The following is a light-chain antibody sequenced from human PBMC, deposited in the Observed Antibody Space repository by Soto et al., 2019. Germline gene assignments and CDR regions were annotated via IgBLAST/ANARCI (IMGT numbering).Light chain of an antibody. CDR2: DAS. J-gene: IGKJ3*01. V-gene: IGKV3-11*01. Sequence: EIVLTQSPATLSLSPGERATLSCSASQSVSSYLAWYQQKPGQAPRLLIYDASDSATGIPARFSGSGSGTDFTLTISSLEPEDFAVYCCQQRSNWSSFDPGTKVDIK. CDR3: QQRSNWSS. CDR1: QSVSSY.